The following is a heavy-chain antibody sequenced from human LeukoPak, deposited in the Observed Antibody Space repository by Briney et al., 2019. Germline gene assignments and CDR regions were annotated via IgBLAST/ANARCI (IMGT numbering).Heavy chain of an antibody. V-gene: IGHV3-48*03. D-gene: IGHD6-19*01. J-gene: IGHJ6*03. CDR1: EFTFSTYE. CDR3: AKSGVYSSGFFDYYYYYMDV. CDR2: ISTTVNNI. Sequence: PGGSLRLSCAASEFTFSTYEMNWVRQAPGKGLEWISYISTTVNNIYYADSVKGRFTISRDNTKNSLYLQMNSLRAEDTAVYYCAKSGVYSSGFFDYYYYYMDVWGKGTTVTVSS.